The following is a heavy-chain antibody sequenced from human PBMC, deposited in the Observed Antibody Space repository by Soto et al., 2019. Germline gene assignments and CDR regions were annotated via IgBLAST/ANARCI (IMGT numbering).Heavy chain of an antibody. Sequence: SLRLSCAASGFTFSSYAMSWVRQAPGKGLEWVSAISGSGGSTYYADSVKGRFTISRDNSKNTLYLQMNSLRAEDTAVYYCAKSGITGTYFYYYYYGMDVWGQGTTVTVSS. J-gene: IGHJ6*02. CDR2: ISGSGGST. CDR3: AKSGITGTYFYYYYYGMDV. D-gene: IGHD1-20*01. CDR1: GFTFSSYA. V-gene: IGHV3-23*01.